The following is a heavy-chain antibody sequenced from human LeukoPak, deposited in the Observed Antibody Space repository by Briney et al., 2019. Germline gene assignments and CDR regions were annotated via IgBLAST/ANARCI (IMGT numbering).Heavy chain of an antibody. D-gene: IGHD4-17*01. Sequence: GGSLRLSCAASGFTFSSYAMSWVRQAPGKGLEWVSAISGSGGSTYYADSVKGRFTIPRDNSKNTLYLQMNSLRAEDTAVYYCAKSSVTTGTSNWFDPWGQGTLVTVSS. CDR3: AKSSVTTGTSNWFDP. V-gene: IGHV3-23*01. CDR2: ISGSGGST. J-gene: IGHJ5*02. CDR1: GFTFSSYA.